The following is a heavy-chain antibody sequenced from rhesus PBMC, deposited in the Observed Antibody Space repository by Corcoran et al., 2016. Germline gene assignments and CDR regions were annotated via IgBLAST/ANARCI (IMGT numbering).Heavy chain of an antibody. CDR1: GYTFTDPY. V-gene: IGHV1-111*02. Sequence: EVQLVQSGAAVKKPGATVKISCKASGYTFTDPYLNRGRTAPGKGLEWIGGVDPEDGEADYAQMFQDRVTITADMSTDTAYMELSSLRSEDTAVYYCARGTTVAAYFDYWGQGVLVTVSS. D-gene: IGHD4-29*01. CDR2: VDPEDGEA. CDR3: ARGTTVAAYFDY. J-gene: IGHJ4*01.